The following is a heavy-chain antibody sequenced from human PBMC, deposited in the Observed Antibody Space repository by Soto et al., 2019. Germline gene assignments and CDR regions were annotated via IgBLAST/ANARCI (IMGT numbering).Heavy chain of an antibody. CDR2: INPNSGGT. CDR3: ARRSEDDSGGGYYYYGMDV. CDR1: GYTFTGYY. D-gene: IGHD3-16*01. J-gene: IGHJ6*02. Sequence: ASVKVSCKASGYTFTGYYMHWVRQAPGQGLEWMGWINPNSGGTNYAQKFQGRVTMTRDTSISTAHMELSRLRSDDTAVYDCARRSEDDSGGGYYYYGMDVWGQGTTVTVSS. V-gene: IGHV1-2*02.